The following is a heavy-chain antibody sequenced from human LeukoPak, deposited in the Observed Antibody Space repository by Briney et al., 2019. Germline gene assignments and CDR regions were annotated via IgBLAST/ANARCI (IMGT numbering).Heavy chain of an antibody. V-gene: IGHV3-23*01. J-gene: IGHJ6*02. D-gene: IGHD2-2*03. CDR1: EFTFSIYA. CDR3: AKDSPGYCSSTSCYGMDV. Sequence: GASLRLSCEASEFTFSIYAMSWVRQAPGKGLEWVSAISRSGGSTYYADSVKGRFTISRDNSKITLYLQMNSLRAEDTAVYYCAKDSPGYCSSTSCYGMDVWGQGTTVTVSS. CDR2: ISRSGGST.